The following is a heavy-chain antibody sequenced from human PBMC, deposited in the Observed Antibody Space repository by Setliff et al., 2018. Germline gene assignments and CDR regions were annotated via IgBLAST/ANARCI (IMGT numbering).Heavy chain of an antibody. CDR3: ARDRPNSGSYFSLDY. D-gene: IGHD1-26*01. CDR1: GGTFSSYT. V-gene: IGHV1-69*04. CDR2: IIPILGIA. Sequence: ASVKVSCKASGGTFSSYTISWVRQAPGQGLEWMGRIIPILGIANYAQKFQGRVTITADKSTSTAYMELSSLRSEDTAVYYCARDRPNSGSYFSLDYWGQGTLVTVSS. J-gene: IGHJ4*02.